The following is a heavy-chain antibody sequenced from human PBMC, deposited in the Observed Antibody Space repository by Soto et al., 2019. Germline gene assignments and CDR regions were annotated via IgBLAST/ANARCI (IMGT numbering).Heavy chain of an antibody. CDR1: GYSFTSYW. CDR3: ARMVDSSGWEDYFDY. Sequence: PGESLKISCKGSGYSFTSYWIGWVRQMPGKGLEWMGIIYPGDSDTRYSPSFQGQVTISADKSISTAYLQWSSLKASDTAMYYCARMVDSSGWEDYFDYWGQGTLVTVSS. CDR2: IYPGDSDT. D-gene: IGHD6-19*01. V-gene: IGHV5-51*01. J-gene: IGHJ4*02.